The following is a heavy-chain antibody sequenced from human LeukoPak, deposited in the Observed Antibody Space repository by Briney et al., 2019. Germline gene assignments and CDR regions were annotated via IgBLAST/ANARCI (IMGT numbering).Heavy chain of an antibody. CDR3: ARGWGGSYYDFDY. CDR1: GGSFSGYY. J-gene: IGHJ4*02. V-gene: IGHV4-34*01. CDR2: INHSGST. D-gene: IGHD1-26*01. Sequence: RSETLSLTCAVYGGSFSGYYWSWIRQPPGKGLEWVGEINHSGSTNYNPSLKSRVTISVDTSKNQFSLKLSSVTAADTAVYYCARGWGGSYYDFDYWGQGTLVTVTS.